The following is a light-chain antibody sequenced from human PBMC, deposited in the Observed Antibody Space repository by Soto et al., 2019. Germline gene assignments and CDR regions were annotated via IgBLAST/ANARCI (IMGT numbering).Light chain of an antibody. J-gene: IGLJ3*02. CDR2: LNSDGSH. V-gene: IGLV4-69*01. Sequence: QSVLTQSPSASASLGASVKLTCTLSSGHSNYAIAWHQQQPEKGPRYLMKLNSDGSHIKGDGIPDRFSGSRSGAERYLTISSLQSEDEADYYCQTWGTGIQVFGGGTKLTVL. CDR1: SGHSNYA. CDR3: QTWGTGIQV.